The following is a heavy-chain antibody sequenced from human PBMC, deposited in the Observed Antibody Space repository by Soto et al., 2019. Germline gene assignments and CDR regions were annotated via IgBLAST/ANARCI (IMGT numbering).Heavy chain of an antibody. CDR3: ARVRMPAAAIDAFDI. D-gene: IGHD2-2*01. V-gene: IGHV1-69*13. CDR1: GGTFSSYA. J-gene: IGHJ3*02. Sequence: EASVKVSCKASGGTFSSYAISWVRQAPGQGLEWMGGIIPIFGTANYAQKFQGRVTITADESTSTAYMELSSLRSEDTAVYYCARVRMPAAAIDAFDIWGQGTMVTVSS. CDR2: IIPIFGTA.